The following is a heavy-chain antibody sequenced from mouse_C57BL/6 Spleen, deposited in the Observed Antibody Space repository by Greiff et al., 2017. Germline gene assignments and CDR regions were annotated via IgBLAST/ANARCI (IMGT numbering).Heavy chain of an antibody. V-gene: IGHV1-82*01. CDR1: GYAFTSSW. Sequence: VQLQQSGPELVKPGASVKISCKASGYAFTSSWMNWVKQRPGKGLEWIGRINPGDGDTNYNGKFKGKATLTADKSTSPAYMQLSSLTSEDSAVYFCARSGYGYFDYWGQGTTLTVSS. D-gene: IGHD2-2*01. J-gene: IGHJ2*01. CDR3: ARSGYGYFDY. CDR2: INPGDGDT.